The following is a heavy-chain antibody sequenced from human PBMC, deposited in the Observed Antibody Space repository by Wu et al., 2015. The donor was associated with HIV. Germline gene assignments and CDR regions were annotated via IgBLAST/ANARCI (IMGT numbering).Heavy chain of an antibody. CDR3: AKERQRDYPFVTGLPENYFDN. Sequence: QVQLVQSGAELKKPGSSVKVSCKASGDTFNSYAINWVRQAPGQGLEWMGRIIPSFGRANYAQKFQGRVTITADGSTRAVFMELSSLRSEDSALYFCAKERQRDYPFVTGLPENYFDNWGQGTRVTVS. CDR2: IIPSFGRA. V-gene: IGHV1-69*15. D-gene: IGHD2-21*02. J-gene: IGHJ4*02. CDR1: GDTFNSYA.